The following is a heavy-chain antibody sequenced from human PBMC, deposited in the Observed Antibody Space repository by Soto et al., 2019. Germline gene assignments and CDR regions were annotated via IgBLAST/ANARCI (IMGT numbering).Heavy chain of an antibody. CDR2: IYPGDSDT. Sequence: GESLKISCKGSGYSFTSYWIGWVRQMPGKGLEWMGIIYPGDSDTRYSPSFQGQVTISADKSISTAYLQWSSLKASDTAMYYCARTPVGIAAAQRAYYSYYGMDVWGQGTTVTVSS. CDR1: GYSFTSYW. V-gene: IGHV5-51*01. J-gene: IGHJ6*02. CDR3: ARTPVGIAAAQRAYYSYYGMDV. D-gene: IGHD6-13*01.